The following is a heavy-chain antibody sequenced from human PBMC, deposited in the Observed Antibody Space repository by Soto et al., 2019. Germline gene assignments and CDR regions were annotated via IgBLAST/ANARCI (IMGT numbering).Heavy chain of an antibody. D-gene: IGHD3-10*01. CDR1: GGSISSGGYY. CDR2: IYYSGST. J-gene: IGHJ4*02. V-gene: IGHV4-31*03. CDR3: ARDGGYGSGSYRFDY. Sequence: SETLSLTCTVSGGSISSGGYYWSWIRQHPGKGLEWIGYIYYSGSTSYNPSLKSRATISIDTSKNQFSLKLSSMSAADTAVYYCARDGGYGSGSYRFDYWGQGTLVTVSS.